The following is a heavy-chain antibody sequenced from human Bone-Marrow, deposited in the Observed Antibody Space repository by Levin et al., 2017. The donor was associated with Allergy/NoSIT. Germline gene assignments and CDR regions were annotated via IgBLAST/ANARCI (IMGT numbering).Heavy chain of an antibody. D-gene: IGHD2-15*01. CDR2: VSGRGDSR. V-gene: IGHV3-23*01. J-gene: IGHJ4*02. CDR1: GFTFSSYA. CDR3: AKAALHPQCTGGSCYHDC. Sequence: PGESLKISCAASGFTFSSYAMTWVRQAPGKGLEWVSAVSGRGDSRYYADSVKGRFTISRDNSKNTLYLQMNSLRAEDTAIYYCAKAALHPQCTGGSCYHDCWGQGTLVTVSS.